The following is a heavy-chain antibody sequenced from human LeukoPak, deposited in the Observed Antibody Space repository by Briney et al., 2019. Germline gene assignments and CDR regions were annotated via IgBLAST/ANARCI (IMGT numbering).Heavy chain of an antibody. CDR3: ARGVPKGVTWPDY. J-gene: IGHJ4*02. D-gene: IGHD2-21*02. V-gene: IGHV1-2*02. Sequence: ASVKVSCKASGYTFTGYYMHWVRQAPGQGLEWMGWINPNSGGTNYAQKFQGRVTMTRDTSISTAYMELSRLRSDDKAVYYCARGVPKGVTWPDYWGQGTLVTVSS. CDR2: INPNSGGT. CDR1: GYTFTGYY.